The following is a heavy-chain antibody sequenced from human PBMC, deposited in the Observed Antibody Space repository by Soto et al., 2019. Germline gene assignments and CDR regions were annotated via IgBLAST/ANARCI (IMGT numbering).Heavy chain of an antibody. CDR1: GFTFSTCV. J-gene: IGHJ5*02. CDR3: ARDGDYNWFEP. V-gene: IGHV3-33*08. D-gene: IGHD3-3*01. Sequence: PGWSLRLSCAASGFTFSTCVMHLVRQAPGKGLEWVAVLGYDGSNKFYADSVKGRFTISRDNSKNTLYLQMNSLRAEDTAVYFCARDGDYNWFEPWGEGTLVTVSS. CDR2: LGYDGSNK.